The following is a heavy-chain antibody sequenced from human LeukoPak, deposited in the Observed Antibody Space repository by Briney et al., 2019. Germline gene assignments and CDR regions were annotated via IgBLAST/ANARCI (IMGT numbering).Heavy chain of an antibody. CDR3: AKDARRTSGWYFFDY. V-gene: IGHV3-23*01. D-gene: IGHD6-19*01. J-gene: IGHJ4*02. Sequence: PGGSLRLSCAASGFIFSSFAMYWVRQAPGKGLEWVSSISGSGDSTYYADSVKGRFTISRDNSKNTLFLQMNSLRAEDTAVYYCAKDARRTSGWYFFDYWGQGTLVTVSS. CDR1: GFIFSSFA. CDR2: ISGSGDST.